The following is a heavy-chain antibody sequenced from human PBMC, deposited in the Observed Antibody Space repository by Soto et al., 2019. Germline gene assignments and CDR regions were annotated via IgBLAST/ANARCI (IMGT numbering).Heavy chain of an antibody. CDR1: GLNFRNYS. CDR3: ERPTYYYDSSGPPAY. V-gene: IGHV3-48*01. J-gene: IGHJ4*02. CDR2: ISSSSSTI. Sequence: PHRLRYAASGLNFRNYSMNWVRQAQGKGLEWVSYISSSSSTIFYTDSVKGRFTVSRDNAKNSLYLQMNSLRAEDTAVYYCERPTYYYDSSGPPAYWGQGTLVTVSS. D-gene: IGHD3-22*01.